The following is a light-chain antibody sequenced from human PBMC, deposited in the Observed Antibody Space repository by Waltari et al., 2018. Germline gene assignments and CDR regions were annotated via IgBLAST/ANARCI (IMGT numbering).Light chain of an antibody. J-gene: IGLJ3*02. CDR2: EDN. V-gene: IGLV6-57*04. CDR3: QSYDITNWV. Sequence: NFMLTQPHSVSESPGKTVTISCTRSGGSIASNYVQWYQQRPGSAPTTVIYEDNLRPSGVPDRFSGSVDSSSNSASLTISGLRTDDEADYYCQSYDITNWVFGGGTKLTV. CDR1: GGSIASNY.